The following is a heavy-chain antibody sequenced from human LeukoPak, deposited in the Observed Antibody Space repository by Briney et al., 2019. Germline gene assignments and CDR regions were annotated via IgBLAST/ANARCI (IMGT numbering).Heavy chain of an antibody. J-gene: IGHJ4*02. V-gene: IGHV3-11*03. CDR3: ARPQDTAMVTVDY. CDR1: GFTFSDYY. D-gene: IGHD5-18*01. Sequence: PGGSLRLSCAASGFTFSDYYMSWIRQAPGKGLEWVSYISSSSSYTNYADSVKGRFTISSDNAKNSLYLQMNSLRAEDTAVYYCARPQDTAMVTVDYWGQGTLVTVSS. CDR2: ISSSSSYT.